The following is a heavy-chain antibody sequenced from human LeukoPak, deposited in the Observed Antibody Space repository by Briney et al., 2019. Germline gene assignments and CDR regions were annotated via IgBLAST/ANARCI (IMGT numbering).Heavy chain of an antibody. J-gene: IGHJ4*02. D-gene: IGHD2-21*01. CDR3: ASFGISWGSAY. CDR1: GFSFSRHW. CDR2: ISDDGTYT. Sequence: GGSLRLSCAASGFSFSRHWMHWVRQAPGKGLEWVSRISDDGTYTANVDSVEGRFTISRDNVRNTLYLHMNSLRAEDTAVHYCASFGISWGSAYWGQGTLVTVSS. V-gene: IGHV3-74*03.